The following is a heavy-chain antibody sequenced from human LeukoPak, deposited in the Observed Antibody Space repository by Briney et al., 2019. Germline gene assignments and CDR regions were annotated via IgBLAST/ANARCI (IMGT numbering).Heavy chain of an antibody. CDR3: ARGAGSGSSLDY. J-gene: IGHJ4*02. CDR1: GGSFTSSYL. D-gene: IGHD3-10*01. Sequence: SETLSLTCGVSGGSFTSSYLWVWVRQPPGTGLEWIGEVYHTGNTNYNPSLNRRVSISIDKSKSQISLKLNSVTAADTAVYYCARGAGSGSSLDYWGQGSLVTVSS. V-gene: IGHV4-4*02. CDR2: VYHTGNT.